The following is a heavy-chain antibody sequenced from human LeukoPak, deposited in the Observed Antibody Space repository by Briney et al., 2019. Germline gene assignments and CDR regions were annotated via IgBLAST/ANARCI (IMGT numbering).Heavy chain of an antibody. CDR2: ISGSGGST. J-gene: IGHJ4*02. D-gene: IGHD6-19*01. Sequence: GGSLRLSCAASGFTFSSYAMSWVRQAPGKGLEWVSAISGSGGSTYYADSVKGRFTISRDNSKNTLYLQMNSLRAEDTAVYYCAKDDRFSSGWHPLDYWGQGTLVTVSS. V-gene: IGHV3-23*01. CDR3: AKDDRFSSGWHPLDY. CDR1: GFTFSSYA.